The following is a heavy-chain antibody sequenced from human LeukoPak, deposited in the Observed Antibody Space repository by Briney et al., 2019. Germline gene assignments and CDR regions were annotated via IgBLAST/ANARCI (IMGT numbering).Heavy chain of an antibody. CDR3: ARDSSPYCGDDCYFDAFDL. CDR1: EFTFGSYW. V-gene: IGHV3-7*03. J-gene: IGHJ3*01. D-gene: IGHD2-21*02. Sequence: GGSLRFSCAASEFTFGSYWMTWVRQAPGKGLEWVANINRDGSKNHFVDSVKGRFTISRDNAKNFLYLQMNSLRAEDTAVYFCARDSSPYCGDDCYFDAFDLWGQGTMVTVSS. CDR2: INRDGSKN.